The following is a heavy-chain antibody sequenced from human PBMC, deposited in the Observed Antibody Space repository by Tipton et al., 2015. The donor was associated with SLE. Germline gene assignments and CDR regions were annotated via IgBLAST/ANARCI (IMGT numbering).Heavy chain of an antibody. CDR1: GDSINTNNYY. D-gene: IGHD2-2*01. J-gene: IGHJ4*02. CDR2: IYYSGST. Sequence: TLSLTCSVSGDSINTNNYYWGWIRQPPGKGLEWIGYIYYSGSTNYNPSLKSRVTISVDTSKNQFSLKLSSVTAADTAVYYCARVSSTSCYALDYWGQGTLVTVSS. V-gene: IGHV4-61*05. CDR3: ARVSSTSCYALDY.